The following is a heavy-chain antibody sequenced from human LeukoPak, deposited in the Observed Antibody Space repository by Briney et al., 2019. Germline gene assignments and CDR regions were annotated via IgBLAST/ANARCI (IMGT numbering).Heavy chain of an antibody. CDR1: GFTFSSYA. J-gene: IGHJ4*02. D-gene: IGHD3-3*01. Sequence: GSLRLSCAASGFTFSSYAMSWVRQAPGKGLEWVSAISGSGGSTYYADSVKGRFTISRDNSKNTLYLQMNSLRAEDTAVYYCAKGPSHYDFWSGYYNYWGQGTLVTVSS. CDR2: ISGSGGST. CDR3: AKGPSHYDFWSGYYNY. V-gene: IGHV3-23*01.